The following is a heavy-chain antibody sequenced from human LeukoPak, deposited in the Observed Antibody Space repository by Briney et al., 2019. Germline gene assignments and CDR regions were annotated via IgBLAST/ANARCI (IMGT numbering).Heavy chain of an antibody. CDR3: ARGFLTGSQPTHGY. J-gene: IGHJ4*02. Sequence: GGSLRLSCAASGFTFSSYSMNWVRQAPGKGLEWVSSISSSSSYIYYADSVKGRFTISRDNAKNSLYLQMNSLRAEDTAVYYCARGFLTGSQPTHGYWGQGTLVTVSS. V-gene: IGHV3-21*01. CDR2: ISSSSSYI. D-gene: IGHD3-9*01. CDR1: GFTFSSYS.